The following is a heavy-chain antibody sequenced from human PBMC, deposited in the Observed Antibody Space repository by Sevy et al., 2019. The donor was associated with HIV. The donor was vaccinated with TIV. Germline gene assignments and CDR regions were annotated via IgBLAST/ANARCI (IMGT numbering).Heavy chain of an antibody. D-gene: IGHD3-10*01. CDR3: GSGPLSGGYGMDV. CDR2: ISSSSSTI. Sequence: GGSLRLSCAASGFTFSSYSMNWVRQAPGKGLEWVSYISSSSSTIYYADSVKGRITISRDNAKNSLDLQMSSLRADDTGLYYCGSGPLSGGYGMDVWGQGTTVTVSS. J-gene: IGHJ6*02. V-gene: IGHV3-48*01. CDR1: GFTFSSYS.